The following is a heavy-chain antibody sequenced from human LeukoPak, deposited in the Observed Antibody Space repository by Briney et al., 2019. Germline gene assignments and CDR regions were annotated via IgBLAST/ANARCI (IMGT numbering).Heavy chain of an antibody. J-gene: IGHJ4*02. CDR1: GFIFSSYG. Sequence: GGSLRPSCAASGFIFSSYGMHWVRQAPGKGPEWVAFIRYDGNKKYYADSVKGRFTISRDYSKNTLYLQMNSLRDEDTAVYSCARDSGPLYDKRGSYTGLECDYWGLGTLVTVSS. CDR3: ARDSGPLYDKRGSYTGLECDY. CDR2: IRYDGNKK. V-gene: IGHV3-30*02. D-gene: IGHD3-22*01.